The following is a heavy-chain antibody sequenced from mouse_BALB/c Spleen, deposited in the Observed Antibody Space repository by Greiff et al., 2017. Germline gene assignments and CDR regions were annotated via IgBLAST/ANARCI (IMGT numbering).Heavy chain of an antibody. J-gene: IGHJ1*01. D-gene: IGHD1-1*01. V-gene: IGHV5-6-3*01. CDR2: INSNGGST. CDR1: GFTFSSYG. CDR3: ARDLRPYWYFDV. Sequence: EVMLVESGGGLVQPGGSLKLSCAASGFTFSSYGMSWVRQTPDKRLELVATINSNGGSTYYPDSVKGRFTISRDNAKNTLYLQMSSLKSEDTAMYYCARDLRPYWYFDVWGAGTTVTVSS.